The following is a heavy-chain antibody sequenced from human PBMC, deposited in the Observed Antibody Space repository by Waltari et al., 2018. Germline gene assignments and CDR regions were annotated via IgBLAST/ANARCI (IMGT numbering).Heavy chain of an antibody. CDR2: INHSGST. D-gene: IGHD6-13*01. Sequence: QVQLQQWGAGLLKPSETLSLTCAVYGGSFSGYYWSWIRQPPGKGLEWIGEINHSGSTNYNPSLKSRVTVSVDTSKNQFSLKLSSVTAADTAVYYCARDVYSSSWYYFDYWGQGTLVIVSS. CDR3: ARDVYSSSWYYFDY. V-gene: IGHV4-34*01. J-gene: IGHJ4*02. CDR1: GGSFSGYY.